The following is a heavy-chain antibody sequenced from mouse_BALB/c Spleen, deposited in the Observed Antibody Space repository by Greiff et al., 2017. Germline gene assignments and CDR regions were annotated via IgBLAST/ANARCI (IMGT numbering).Heavy chain of an antibody. Sequence: VQLQQSGPELVKPGASVKISCKASGYTFTDYYMNWVKQSHGKSLEWIGLVNPNNGGTSYNQKFKGKATLTVDKSSSTAYMELRSLTSEDSAVYYCAFYDYDGAWFAYWGQGTLVTVSA. CDR3: AFYDYDGAWFAY. J-gene: IGHJ3*01. V-gene: IGHV1-26*01. CDR1: GYTFTDYY. D-gene: IGHD2-4*01. CDR2: VNPNNGGT.